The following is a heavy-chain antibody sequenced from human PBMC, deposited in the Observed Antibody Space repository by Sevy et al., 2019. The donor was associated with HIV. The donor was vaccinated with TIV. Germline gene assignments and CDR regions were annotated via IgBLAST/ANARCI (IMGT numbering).Heavy chain of an antibody. D-gene: IGHD3-22*01. CDR1: AFTFSSYA. CDR3: AKSGITRIVDKGYYYMDV. Sequence: GGSLRLSCAASAFTFSSYAMSWVRQAPGKGLEWVSAISGSGGSTYYADSVKGRFTVSRDNSKNTLYLQMNSLRAEDTSVYYCAKSGITRIVDKGYYYMDVWGKGTTVTVSS. J-gene: IGHJ6*03. V-gene: IGHV3-23*01. CDR2: ISGSGGST.